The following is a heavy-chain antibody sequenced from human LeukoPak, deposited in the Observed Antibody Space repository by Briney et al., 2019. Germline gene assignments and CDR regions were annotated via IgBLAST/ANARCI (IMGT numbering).Heavy chain of an antibody. V-gene: IGHV4-34*01. CDR3: ARAVAGSYYYYGMDV. CDR2: INHSGST. Sequence: SETLSLTCAVYGGSFSGYYWSWIRQPPGKGLEWIGEINHSGSTNYNPSLKSRVTISVDTSKNQFSLKLSSGTAADTAVYYCARAVAGSYYYYGMDVWGQGTTVTVSS. CDR1: GGSFSGYY. D-gene: IGHD6-19*01. J-gene: IGHJ6*02.